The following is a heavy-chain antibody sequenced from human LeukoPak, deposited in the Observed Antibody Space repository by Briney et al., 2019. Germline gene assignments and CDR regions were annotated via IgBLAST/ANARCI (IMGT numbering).Heavy chain of an antibody. V-gene: IGHV1-69*04. CDR2: IIPIPGMA. D-gene: IGHD3-10*01. J-gene: IGHJ4*02. CDR3: ARAVVVARGLMAYFDY. CDR1: GGTFSFYA. Sequence: SVKVSCKASGGTFSFYAINWVRQAPGQGLEWMGRIIPIPGMANYAQKFQGRVTITADSSTGTAYMEVSSLRSGDTAVYYCARAVVVARGLMAYFDYWGQGTLVTVSS.